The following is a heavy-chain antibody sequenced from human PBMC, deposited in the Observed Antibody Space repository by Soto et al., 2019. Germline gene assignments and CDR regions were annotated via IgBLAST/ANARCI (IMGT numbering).Heavy chain of an antibody. V-gene: IGHV5-10-1*01. D-gene: IGHD2-15*01. Sequence: PGESLKISCKGSGYSFTSYWISWVRQMPGKGLEWMGRIDPSDSYTNYSPSFQGHVTISADKSISTAYLQWSGLKASDTAMYYCARSVVVVAATRLNDYWGQGTLVTVSS. CDR2: IDPSDSYT. CDR1: GYSFTSYW. J-gene: IGHJ4*02. CDR3: ARSVVVVAATRLNDY.